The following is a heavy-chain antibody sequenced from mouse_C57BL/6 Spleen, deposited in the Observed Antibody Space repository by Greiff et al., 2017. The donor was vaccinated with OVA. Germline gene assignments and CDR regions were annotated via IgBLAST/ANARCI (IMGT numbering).Heavy chain of an antibody. CDR3: ARGGGPDY. J-gene: IGHJ2*01. Sequence: QVQLKQPGAELVKPGASVKLSCKASGYTFTSYWMQWVKQRPGQGLEWIGEIDPSDSYTNYNQKFKGKATLTVDTSSSTAYLQLSSLTSEDSAVYYCARGGGPDYWGQGTTLTVSS. V-gene: IGHV1-50*01. CDR2: IDPSDSYT. CDR1: GYTFTSYW.